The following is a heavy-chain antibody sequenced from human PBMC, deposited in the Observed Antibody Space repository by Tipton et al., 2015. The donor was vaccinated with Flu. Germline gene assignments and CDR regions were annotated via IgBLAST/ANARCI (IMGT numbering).Heavy chain of an antibody. CDR2: IYHNGDI. Sequence: LRLSCAVSGYSISRGYYWGWIRQPPGKGLEWIGSIYHNGDIHFNPSLKSRVSISVDTPNNRFSLNLTSVTAADTAVYYCARAEIGDFDYWGQGTLVTVSS. D-gene: IGHD2/OR15-2a*01. CDR3: ARAEIGDFDY. J-gene: IGHJ4*02. CDR1: GYSISRGYY. V-gene: IGHV4-38-2*01.